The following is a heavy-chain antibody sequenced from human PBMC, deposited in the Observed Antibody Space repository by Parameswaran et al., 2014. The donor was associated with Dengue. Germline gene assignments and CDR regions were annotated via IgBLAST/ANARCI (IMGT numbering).Heavy chain of an antibody. V-gene: IGHV4-34*01. CDR3: ARRNRVRGSAMDV. CDR2: INHNGGA. Sequence: PGKGLEWIGEINHNGGANYNPSLKSPVTISLDTSKNQYSLNLSSVTAADTAVYYCARRNRVRGSAMDVWGQGTTVTVSS. J-gene: IGHJ6*02. D-gene: IGHD3-10*01.